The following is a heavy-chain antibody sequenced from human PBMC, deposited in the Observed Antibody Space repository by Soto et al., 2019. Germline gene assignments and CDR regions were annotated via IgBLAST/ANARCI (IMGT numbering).Heavy chain of an antibody. CDR3: ARETDGMDV. CDR1: GFSFSSYA. Sequence: QVQLVESGGGVVQPGRSLRLSCAVSGFSFSSYAMHWVRQAPGKGLEWVAVILYDGSNKYYADSVKGRFTISRDNSKNTLSLQMNSLRAEDTAVYYCARETDGMDVWGQGTTVTVSS. CDR2: ILYDGSNK. V-gene: IGHV3-30-3*01. J-gene: IGHJ6*02.